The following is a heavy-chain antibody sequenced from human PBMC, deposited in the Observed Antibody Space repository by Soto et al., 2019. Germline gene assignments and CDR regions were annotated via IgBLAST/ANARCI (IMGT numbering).Heavy chain of an antibody. J-gene: IGHJ4*02. CDR2: IYPGDSDT. V-gene: IGHV5-51*01. D-gene: IGHD3-22*01. CDR1: GYNFINSW. Sequence: GESLKISCKGSGYNFINSWIGWVRQMPGKGLEWMGIIYPGDSDTRYSPSFQDQVTISADKSVATAYLHWSSLKASDTAMYYCARLAHDSGGALYYFDYWGQGTLVTVSS. CDR3: ARLAHDSGGALYYFDY.